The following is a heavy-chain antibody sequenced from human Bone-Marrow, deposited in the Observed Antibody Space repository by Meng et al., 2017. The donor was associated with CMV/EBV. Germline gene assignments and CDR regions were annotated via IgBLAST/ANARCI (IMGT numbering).Heavy chain of an antibody. CDR1: GASIRGYY. D-gene: IGHD5-24*01. CDR3: ARVEGYNLW. CDR2: IFYSGGA. J-gene: IGHJ4*02. Sequence: LACTVAGASIRGYYWSWFRQSPAKGLEWIGYIFYSGGATYNPSLQSRVTISIDTPKNQFFLQLNSVTAEDTAIYYCARVEGYNLWWGQGTLVTVSS. V-gene: IGHV4-59*01.